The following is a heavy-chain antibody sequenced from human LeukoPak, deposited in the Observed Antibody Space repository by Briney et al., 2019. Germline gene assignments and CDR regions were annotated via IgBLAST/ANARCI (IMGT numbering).Heavy chain of an antibody. CDR1: GGTFSSYA. D-gene: IGHD6-19*01. V-gene: IGHV1-69*05. CDR2: IIPIFCTA. Sequence: SVKVSCKASGGTFSSYAISWVRQAPGQGLEGMGRIIPIFCTANYAQKFQGRVTITTDESTSTAYMELSSLRSEDTAVYYCARSFSSGWYGGFDYWGQGTLVTVSS. J-gene: IGHJ4*02. CDR3: ARSFSSGWYGGFDY.